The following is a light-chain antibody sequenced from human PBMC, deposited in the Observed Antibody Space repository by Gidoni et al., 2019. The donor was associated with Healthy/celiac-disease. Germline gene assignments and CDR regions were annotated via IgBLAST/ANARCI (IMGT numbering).Light chain of an antibody. CDR2: GAS. CDR3: PQYNNWLS. V-gene: IGKV3-15*01. CDR1: QSVSSN. Sequence: EIVMTQSPATLSVSPGERATLSCRASQSVSSNLSWYQQKPGQAPRLLIYGASTRATGIPARFSGSGSGKEFTLTLSSLQFEEFAVYYCPQYNNWLSFGQGTRLEIK. J-gene: IGKJ5*01.